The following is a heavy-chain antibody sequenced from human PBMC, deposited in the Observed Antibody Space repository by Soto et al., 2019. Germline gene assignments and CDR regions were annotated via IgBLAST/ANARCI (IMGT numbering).Heavy chain of an antibody. CDR3: ARDLTMTTVTMTPTGFDY. CDR2: IIPIFGIA. CDR1: GGTFSSYA. J-gene: IGHJ4*02. D-gene: IGHD4-4*01. Sequence: ASVKVSCKASGGTFSSYAISWVRQAPGQGLEWMGGIIPIFGIANYAQKFQGRVTITAGESTSTAYMELSSLRSEDTAVYYCARDLTMTTVTMTPTGFDYWGQGTLVTVSS. V-gene: IGHV1-69*13.